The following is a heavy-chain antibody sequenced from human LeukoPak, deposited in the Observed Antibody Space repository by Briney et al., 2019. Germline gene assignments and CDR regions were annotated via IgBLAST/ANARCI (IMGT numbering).Heavy chain of an antibody. CDR1: GYTFTSYG. CDR2: ISAYNGNT. Sequence: GASVKVSCKASGYTFTSYGISWVRQAPGQGLEWMGWISAYNGNTNYAQKLQGRVTMTTDTSTSTAYMELRSLRSDDTAVYYCARDMTVVVPAAISDAGVFDYWGQGTLVTVSS. J-gene: IGHJ4*02. D-gene: IGHD2-2*02. V-gene: IGHV1-18*01. CDR3: ARDMTVVVPAAISDAGVFDY.